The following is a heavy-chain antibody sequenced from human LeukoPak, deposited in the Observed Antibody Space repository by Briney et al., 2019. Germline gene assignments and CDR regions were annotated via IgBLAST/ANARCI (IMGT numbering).Heavy chain of an antibody. Sequence: ASVKVSCKASGYTFTSYGISWVRQAPGQGLEWIGWISAYNGNTNYAQKLQGRVTMTTDTSTSTAYMELRSLRSDDTAVYYCATVYYYDSSGYYGYWGQGTLVTVSS. CDR2: ISAYNGNT. J-gene: IGHJ4*02. CDR1: GYTFTSYG. CDR3: ATVYYYDSSGYYGY. V-gene: IGHV1-18*01. D-gene: IGHD3-22*01.